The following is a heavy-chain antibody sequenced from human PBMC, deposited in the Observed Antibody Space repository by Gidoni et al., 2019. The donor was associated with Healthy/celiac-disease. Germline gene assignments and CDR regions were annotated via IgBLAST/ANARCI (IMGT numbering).Heavy chain of an antibody. CDR3: ARDQPMIVVPNAFDI. J-gene: IGHJ3*02. Sequence: QVQLVQSGAEVKKRGASVKVSCKASSYTFTCYGISWVRQPPGQGLEWMGWISAYHSNTTYAQKLQGRVTMTTDTSTSTAYMELRSLRSDDTAVYYCARDQPMIVVPNAFDIWGQGTMVTVSS. CDR2: ISAYHSNT. CDR1: SYTFTCYG. V-gene: IGHV1-18*04. D-gene: IGHD3-22*01.